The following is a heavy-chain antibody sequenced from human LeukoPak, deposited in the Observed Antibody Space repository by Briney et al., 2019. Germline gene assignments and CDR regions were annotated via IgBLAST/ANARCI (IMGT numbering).Heavy chain of an antibody. D-gene: IGHD3-3*01. CDR3: ARGPTIYGVASTFDY. CDR2: ISAYNGIT. V-gene: IGHV1-18*01. CDR1: GYTFTSYG. Sequence: ASVKVSCKASGYTFTSYGISWVRQAPGQGLEWLGWISAYNGITNYAQKFQGRVTMTTDTSTTTAYMELRSLRSDDTAVYYCARGPTIYGVASTFDYWGQGTLVTVSS. J-gene: IGHJ4*02.